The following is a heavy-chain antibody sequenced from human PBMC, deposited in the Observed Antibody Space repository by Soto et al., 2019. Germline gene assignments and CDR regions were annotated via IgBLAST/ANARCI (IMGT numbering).Heavy chain of an antibody. J-gene: IGHJ3*01. CDR1: GFTFNNNG. Sequence: QVQLVESGGGVVQPGRSLRLSCAASGFTFNNNGMHWVRQAPGKGLEWVAVISYDGSNEYYADSVKGRFTISRDNSKNTLYLQMTSLRPEDTAVYYCAKDPGYGDYPRDAFEVWGQGTRLTVSS. CDR3: AKDPGYGDYPRDAFEV. CDR2: ISYDGSNE. D-gene: IGHD4-17*01. V-gene: IGHV3-30*18.